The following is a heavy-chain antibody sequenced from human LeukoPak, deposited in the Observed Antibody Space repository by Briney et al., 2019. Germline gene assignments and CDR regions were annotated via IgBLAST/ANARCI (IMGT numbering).Heavy chain of an antibody. CDR1: GFTFSSFA. D-gene: IGHD5-12*01. J-gene: IGHJ3*01. V-gene: IGHV3-64D*09. CDR3: VKSPRSEIRLPALEL. CDR2: ISSDGGVT. Sequence: GGSLTLPCSASGFTFSSFAKHWVRQAPGKGLEYVWGISSDGGVTYYVASVKGRFTISRENSTTTLLLQMSSLRAEDTAVYYCVKSPRSEIRLPALELWGQGTMVTVS.